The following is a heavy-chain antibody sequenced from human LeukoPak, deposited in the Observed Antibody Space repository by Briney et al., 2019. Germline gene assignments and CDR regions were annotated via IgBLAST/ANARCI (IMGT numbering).Heavy chain of an antibody. J-gene: IGHJ6*03. V-gene: IGHV4-39*07. Sequence: NPSETLSLTCTVSGGSISSSSYYWGWIRQPPGKGLEWIGSIYYSGSTYYNPSLKSRVTISVDTSKNQFSLKLSSVTAADTAVYYCARGIEYSSLYYYYYYYMDVWGKGTTVTVSS. CDR1: GGSISSSSYY. CDR3: ARGIEYSSLYYYYYYYMDV. CDR2: IYYSGST. D-gene: IGHD6-6*01.